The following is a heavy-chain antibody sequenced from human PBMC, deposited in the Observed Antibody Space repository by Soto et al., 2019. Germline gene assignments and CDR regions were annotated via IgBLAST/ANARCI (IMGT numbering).Heavy chain of an antibody. CDR1: RGSINNSY. D-gene: IGHD2-15*01. V-gene: IGHV4-59*01. CDR3: VRVANGGLFGY. J-gene: IGHJ4*02. Sequence: SETLSLTCTVSRGSINNSYLTWTLQPPGKRLELIGYIHYPGTTNHNPSLRGRVTMLVDPSNNQFSLKLSSLTASDTAVYYCVRVANGGLFGYWGPGNMVTVSS. CDR2: IHYPGTT.